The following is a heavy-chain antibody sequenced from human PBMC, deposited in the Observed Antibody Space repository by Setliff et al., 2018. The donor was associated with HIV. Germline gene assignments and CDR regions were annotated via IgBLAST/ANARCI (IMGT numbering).Heavy chain of an antibody. D-gene: IGHD4-17*01. CDR1: GPSINIHY. CDR3: AKGAGFYGDYTFDH. J-gene: IGHJ4*02. V-gene: IGHV4-59*11. Sequence: SETLSLTCTVSGPSINIHYWSWIRQSPGKGFEWIGYIYSTGSTNYNPSLQSRVTISMVASRNQFSLKVTSVTAAGTAVYYCAKGAGFYGDYTFDHWGQGRQVTVSS. CDR2: IYSTGST.